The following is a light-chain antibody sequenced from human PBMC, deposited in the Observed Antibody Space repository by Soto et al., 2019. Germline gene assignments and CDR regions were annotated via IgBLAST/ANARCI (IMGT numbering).Light chain of an antibody. J-gene: IGLJ2*01. CDR1: SSNIGSNT. CDR3: ATWDDSLNNVI. Sequence: QSVLTQSPSASGSSGQKVSISCSGSSSNIGSNTVNWYQLVPGTAPKLLIYSNDQRPSAVPGRFSGSKSGTSASLTISGLQSEDEADYYCATWDDSLNNVIFGGGTQLTV. V-gene: IGLV1-44*01. CDR2: SND.